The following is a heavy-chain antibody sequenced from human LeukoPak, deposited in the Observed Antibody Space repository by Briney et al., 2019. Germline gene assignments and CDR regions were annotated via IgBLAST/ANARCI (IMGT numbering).Heavy chain of an antibody. J-gene: IGHJ4*02. CDR1: GFPFSSYT. V-gene: IGHV3-23*01. CDR2: ISHSGAT. D-gene: IGHD6-13*01. Sequence: GGSLRLSCAGSGFPFSSYTINWVRQGPGKGMEWASTISHSGATYYADSVTGRFTISRDNSKNTVFLQMNSLRAEDTALYFCARRSHASPAGYSPFFDSWGQGTLVTVSS. CDR3: ARRSHASPAGYSPFFDS.